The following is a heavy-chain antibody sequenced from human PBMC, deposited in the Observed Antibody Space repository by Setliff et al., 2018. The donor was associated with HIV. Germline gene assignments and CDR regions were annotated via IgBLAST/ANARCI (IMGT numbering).Heavy chain of an antibody. V-gene: IGHV4-59*01. D-gene: IGHD2-21*02. CDR2: IYSTGRT. J-gene: IGHJ4*02. CDR1: GGSIINYL. CDR3: ARELYGGNSRPFDY. Sequence: SETLSLTCTVSGGSIINYLWHWFRQPPGKGLEWIGYIYSTGRTDYNPSLYSRPTISVETSKNQVSLNLTSVTTADTAVYYCARELYGGNSRPFDYWGQGALVTVSS.